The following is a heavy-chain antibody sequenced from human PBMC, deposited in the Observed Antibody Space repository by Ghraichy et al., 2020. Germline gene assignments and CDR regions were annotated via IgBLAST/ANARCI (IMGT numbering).Heavy chain of an antibody. V-gene: IGHV3-23*01. J-gene: IGHJ4*02. CDR2: ISGSGGST. D-gene: IGHD3-3*01. CDR1: GFTFSSYA. Sequence: GESLNISCAASGFTFSSYAMSWVRQAPGKGLEWVSAISGSGGSTYYADSVKGRFTISRDNSKNTLYLQMNSLRAEDTAVYYCAKKGYDFWSGYYNYWGQGTLVTVSS. CDR3: AKKGYDFWSGYYNY.